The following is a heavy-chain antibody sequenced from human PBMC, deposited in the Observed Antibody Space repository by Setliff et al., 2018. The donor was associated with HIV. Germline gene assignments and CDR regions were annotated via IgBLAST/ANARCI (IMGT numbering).Heavy chain of an antibody. J-gene: IGHJ4*02. CDR1: GGSISSHF. V-gene: IGHV4-59*11. Sequence: SETPSLTCTVSGGSISSHFWSWIRQPPGKGLEWIGSIYYSGSTNYNPSLKSRVTISVVTSKNHFSLKLSSLTAAYTAVYYCAWGTLYYDYVWGTPFPFDFWGQGTLVTVSS. D-gene: IGHD3-16*01. CDR2: IYYSGST. CDR3: AWGTLYYDYVWGTPFPFDF.